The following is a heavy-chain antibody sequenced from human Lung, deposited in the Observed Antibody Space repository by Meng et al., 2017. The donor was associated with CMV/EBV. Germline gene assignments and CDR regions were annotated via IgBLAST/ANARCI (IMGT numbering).Heavy chain of an antibody. Sequence: GQLQESGPGLVKPSGTLSLTCAVSGGAISSSNWWSWVRQPPGKGLEWIGEIYHSGSNNYNPSLKSRVTISVDKSKNQFSLKLSSVTAADTAVYYCASFPPPGKQWLVTDYWGQGTLVTVAS. D-gene: IGHD6-19*01. CDR1: GGAISSSNW. CDR2: IYHSGSN. J-gene: IGHJ4*02. V-gene: IGHV4-4*02. CDR3: ASFPPPGKQWLVTDY.